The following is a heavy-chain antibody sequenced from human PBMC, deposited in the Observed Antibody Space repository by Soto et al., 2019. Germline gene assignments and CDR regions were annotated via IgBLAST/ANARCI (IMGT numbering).Heavy chain of an antibody. J-gene: IGHJ4*02. CDR2: VYYRGRS. D-gene: IGHD2-8*01. CDR1: GGSVSNSNYY. Sequence: SETLSLTCTVSGGSVSNSNYYWGWIRQSPGKGLEWIGSVYYRGRSYSKSSVKSRVTISVDTSKNQFSLNLNSVTASDAAVYYCVSQRTSVLTQADFDYWGPGALVTVSS. CDR3: VSQRTSVLTQADFDY. V-gene: IGHV4-39*01.